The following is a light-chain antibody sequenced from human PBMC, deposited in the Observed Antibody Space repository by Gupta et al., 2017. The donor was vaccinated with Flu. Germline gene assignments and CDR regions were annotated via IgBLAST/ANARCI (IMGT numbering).Light chain of an antibody. CDR2: AAS. V-gene: IGKV1-6*01. J-gene: IGKJ1*01. CDR1: QAIRND. CDR3: LQDYYYPRT. Sequence: AIQMTESPSSLSASVGDRVNITCRASQAIRNDLGWYQQKPGRAPKLLIFAASSLQTGVPSRISGSGSGTDFTLTISSLQPEDFATYYCLQDYYYPRTFGQGTKVEIK.